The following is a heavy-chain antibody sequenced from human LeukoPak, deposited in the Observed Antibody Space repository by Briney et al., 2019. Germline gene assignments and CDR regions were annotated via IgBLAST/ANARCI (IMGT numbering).Heavy chain of an antibody. Sequence: PGGSLRLSCAASGFTFGTYWMTWVRQAPGKGLEWVANIKQDASEKYYVDSVKGRFTISRDNAKNSLSLQMNSLRAEDTAVYYCARRDCSSTSCFNERGFDYWGQGTLVTVSS. D-gene: IGHD2-2*01. CDR2: IKQDASEK. J-gene: IGHJ4*02. CDR1: GFTFGTYW. CDR3: ARRDCSSTSCFNERGFDY. V-gene: IGHV3-7*01.